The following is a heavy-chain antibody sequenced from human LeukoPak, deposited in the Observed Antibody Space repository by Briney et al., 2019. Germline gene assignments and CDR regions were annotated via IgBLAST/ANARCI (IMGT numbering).Heavy chain of an antibody. J-gene: IGHJ6*03. V-gene: IGHV4-39*07. CDR1: GGSISSSSCS. D-gene: IGHD3-10*01. Sequence: SETLSLTCTVSGGSISSSSCSWGWLRQPPGKGLEWIGTMYYSGSTYYHPSLKSRVTISVDTSKNQFSLKLSSVTAADTAVYYCASYGGRGGSRYYYYYYMDVWGKGTTVTVSS. CDR2: MYYSGST. CDR3: ASYGGRGGSRYYYYYYMDV.